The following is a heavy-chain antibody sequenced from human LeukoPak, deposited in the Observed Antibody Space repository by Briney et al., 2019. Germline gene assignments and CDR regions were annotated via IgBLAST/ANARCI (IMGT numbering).Heavy chain of an antibody. D-gene: IGHD4-23*01. J-gene: IGHJ4*02. Sequence: GGSLRLSCAASGFTFSRYWMSWVRQAPGKWLQWVANIKQDGSENYYGDSVKGRFTISRDNAKNSLYLQMNSLRAEDTAVYYCARYDYGGNYDYWGQGTLVTVSS. V-gene: IGHV3-7*04. CDR2: IKQDGSEN. CDR3: ARYDYGGNYDY. CDR1: GFTFSRYW.